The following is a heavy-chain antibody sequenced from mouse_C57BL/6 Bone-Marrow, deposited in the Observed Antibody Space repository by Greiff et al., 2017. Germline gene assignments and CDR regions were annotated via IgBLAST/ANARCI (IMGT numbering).Heavy chain of an antibody. Sequence: QVQLKQPGAELVKPGASVKLSCKASGYTFTSYWMQWVKQRPGQGLEWIGEIDPSDSYTNSNQKFKGKATLTVDTSSSTAYMQLSSLTSEDSAVYYCARSYYSNPAWFAYWGQGTLVTVSA. V-gene: IGHV1-50*01. CDR3: ARSYYSNPAWFAY. J-gene: IGHJ3*01. D-gene: IGHD2-5*01. CDR1: GYTFTSYW. CDR2: IDPSDSYT.